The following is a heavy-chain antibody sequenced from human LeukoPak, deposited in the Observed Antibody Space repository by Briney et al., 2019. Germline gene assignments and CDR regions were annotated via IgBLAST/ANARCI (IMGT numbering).Heavy chain of an antibody. Sequence: SETLSLTCTVSGGSISSSAYYWGWIRQPPGKGLEWIGSIYYSGKTFYNPSLKSRISISVATSKNQFSLKLSSVTAADTAVYYCARRGPPRTMLRGVKSGWFDPWGQGTLVTVSS. V-gene: IGHV4-39*07. CDR3: ARRGPPRTMLRGVKSGWFDP. J-gene: IGHJ5*02. CDR2: IYYSGKT. D-gene: IGHD3-10*01. CDR1: GGSISSSAYY.